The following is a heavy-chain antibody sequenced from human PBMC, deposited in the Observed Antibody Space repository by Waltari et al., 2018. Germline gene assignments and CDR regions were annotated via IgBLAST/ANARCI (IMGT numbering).Heavy chain of an antibody. Sequence: QGRLVQTGTEVKKPVASVKVSCKASGYTSGGYYIHWVRQAPGQGREWMGWINPKTGGTRSAQKDQGRVTLTSDTSVNTVYRDLNSLNFDDTAVYYCATGDSVIMVLGDAFDIWGQGTAVIVSS. J-gene: IGHJ3*02. CDR2: INPKTGGT. V-gene: IGHV1-2*02. CDR3: ATGDSVIMVLGDAFDI. D-gene: IGHD2-8*01. CDR1: GYTSGGYY.